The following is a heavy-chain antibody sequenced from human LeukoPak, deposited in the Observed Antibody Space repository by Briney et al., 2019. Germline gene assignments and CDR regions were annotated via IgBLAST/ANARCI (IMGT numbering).Heavy chain of an antibody. V-gene: IGHV3-74*01. D-gene: IGHD6-19*01. CDR3: ATYSSGFGY. CDR2: INSDGGST. CDR1: GFTFSNYW. Sequence: GGSLRLSCAASGFTFSNYWMHWVRQAPGKGLMWVSRINSDGGSTSYADSVKGRFTISRDNAENTLYLQMNSLRAEDTAVYYCATYSSGFGYWGQGTLVTVSS. J-gene: IGHJ4*02.